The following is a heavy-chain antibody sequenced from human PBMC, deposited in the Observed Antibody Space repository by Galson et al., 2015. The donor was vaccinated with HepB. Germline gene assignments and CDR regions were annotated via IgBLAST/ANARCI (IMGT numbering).Heavy chain of an antibody. D-gene: IGHD3-10*01. CDR1: GFTFSSYG. CDR2: IWYDGSNK. J-gene: IGHJ3*02. Sequence: SLRLSCAASGFTFSSYGMHWVRQAPGKGLEWVAVIWYDGSNKYYADSVKGRFTISRDNSKNTLYLQMNSLRAEDTAVYYCARDLEPGLWFGSYFDAFDIWGQGTMVTVSS. V-gene: IGHV3-33*01. CDR3: ARDLEPGLWFGSYFDAFDI.